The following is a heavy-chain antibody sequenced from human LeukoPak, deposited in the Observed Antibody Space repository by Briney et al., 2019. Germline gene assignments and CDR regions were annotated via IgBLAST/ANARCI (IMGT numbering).Heavy chain of an antibody. J-gene: IGHJ4*02. D-gene: IGHD4-17*01. CDR2: ISSSSSYI. Sequence: PGGSLRLSCAASGFTFSSYSMNWVRQAPGKGLEWVSSISSSSSYIYYADSVKGRFTISRDNAKNSLYLQMNGLRAEDTAVYYCARGWEVYGDYFDYWGQGTLVTVSS. CDR1: GFTFSSYS. V-gene: IGHV3-21*01. CDR3: ARGWEVYGDYFDY.